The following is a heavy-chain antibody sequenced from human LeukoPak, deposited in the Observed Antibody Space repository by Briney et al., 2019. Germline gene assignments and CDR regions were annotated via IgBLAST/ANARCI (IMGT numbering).Heavy chain of an antibody. CDR3: ARASGSYGSGSYYYSGMDV. CDR1: GYSIGSGFY. J-gene: IGHJ6*04. D-gene: IGHD3-10*01. V-gene: IGHV4-38-2*01. CDR2: IFHSEST. Sequence: SETLSLTCAVSGYSIGSGFYWGWIRQPPGKGLEWIGSIFHSESTYYNPSLKSRVTISVDTSKNQFSLRLSSVTAADTALYYCARASGSYGSGSYYYSGMDVWGKGTTVTVSS.